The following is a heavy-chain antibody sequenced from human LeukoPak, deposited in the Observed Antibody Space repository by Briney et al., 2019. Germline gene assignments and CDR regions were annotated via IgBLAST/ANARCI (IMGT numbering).Heavy chain of an antibody. V-gene: IGHV4-39*07. D-gene: IGHD7-27*01. CDR2: IYYSGST. J-gene: IGHJ4*02. CDR1: GGSINSGSYF. CDR3: TRDLGNWDIDY. Sequence: SETLSLTCTVSGGSINSGSYFWGWIRQPPGKGLEWIGSIYYSGSTHYNPSLKSRITISSDTSRNQFSLKLSSVTAADTAVYYCTRDLGNWDIDYWGQGTLVTVSS.